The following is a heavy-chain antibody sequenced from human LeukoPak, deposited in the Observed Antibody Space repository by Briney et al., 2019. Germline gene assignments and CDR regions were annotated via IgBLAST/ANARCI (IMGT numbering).Heavy chain of an antibody. D-gene: IGHD6-13*01. V-gene: IGHV4-4*07. Sequence: SSETLSLTCAVYGGSFSGYYWSWIRQPAGKGLEWIGRIYTSGSTNYNPSLKSRVTMSVDTSKNQFSLKLSSVTAADTAVYYCARDIAAAGTIDYWGQGTLVTVSS. CDR1: GGSFSGYY. J-gene: IGHJ4*02. CDR3: ARDIAAAGTIDY. CDR2: IYTSGST.